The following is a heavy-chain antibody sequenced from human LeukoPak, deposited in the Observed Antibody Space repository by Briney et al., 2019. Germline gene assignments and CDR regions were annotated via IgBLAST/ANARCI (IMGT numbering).Heavy chain of an antibody. CDR2: IRYDGSNK. V-gene: IGHV3-30*02. D-gene: IGHD3-10*01. Sequence: PGRSLRLSCAASGFTFSSYGMHWVRQAPGKGLEWVAFIRYDGSNKYDADSVKGRFTISRDNSKDTLYLQMNSLRVEDTAVYYCAKDHYYGSGSYYNDNYMDVWGKGTTVTISS. CDR1: GFTFSSYG. CDR3: AKDHYYGSGSYYNDNYMDV. J-gene: IGHJ6*03.